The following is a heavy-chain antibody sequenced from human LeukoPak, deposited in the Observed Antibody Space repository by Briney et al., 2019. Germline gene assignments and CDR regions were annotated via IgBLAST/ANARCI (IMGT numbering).Heavy chain of an antibody. CDR1: GFTFSNFA. CDR2: ITYDGSRT. J-gene: IGHJ4*02. D-gene: IGHD5-18*01. V-gene: IGHV3-30*02. CDR3: ARDHSYGYAYSFDF. Sequence: PGGSLRLSCATSGFTFSNFAMNWVRLAPGKGLHWVSSITYDGSRTYYADSVKGRFTISRDSSNSTVYLDMNSLGPEDTAVYFCARDHSYGYAYSFDFWGRGNLVTVSS.